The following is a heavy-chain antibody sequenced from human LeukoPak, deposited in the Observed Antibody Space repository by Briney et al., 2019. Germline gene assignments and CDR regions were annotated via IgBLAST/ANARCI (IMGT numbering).Heavy chain of an antibody. CDR1: GGSISSDY. D-gene: IGHD4-17*01. Sequence: SETLSLTCTVSGGSISSDYWSWVRQPPGKGLEWVGYIYYSGSTNYNPSLKSGVTISVDTSKNQFSLKLSSVTPADTAVYYCARQDGDYPLYYFDYWGQGTLVTVSS. CDR3: ARQDGDYPLYYFDY. V-gene: IGHV4-59*01. CDR2: IYYSGST. J-gene: IGHJ4*02.